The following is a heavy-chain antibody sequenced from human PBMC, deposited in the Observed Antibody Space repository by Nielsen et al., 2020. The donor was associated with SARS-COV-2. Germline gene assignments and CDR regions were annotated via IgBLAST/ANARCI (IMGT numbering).Heavy chain of an antibody. J-gene: IGHJ6*03. D-gene: IGHD3-3*01. CDR1: GFTFNIYA. Sequence: GESLKISCAASGFTFNIYAMAWVRRAPGRGLQWVTGVSSSGGSTYYTDSVKGRFSISRDNSKNTLFLLMHSLRVEDTAVYYCAGGADFWSGTQKYYMDVWGKGTTVIVSS. CDR3: AGGADFWSGTQKYYMDV. CDR2: VSSSGGST. V-gene: IGHV3-23*01.